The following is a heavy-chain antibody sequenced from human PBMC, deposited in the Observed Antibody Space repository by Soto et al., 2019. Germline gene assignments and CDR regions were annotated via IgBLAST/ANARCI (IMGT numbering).Heavy chain of an antibody. D-gene: IGHD3-22*01. CDR2: ISYDGSNK. CDR1: GFTFSSYA. CDR3: ARGAVYYYDSSGYYYNWYFDL. V-gene: IGHV3-30-3*01. J-gene: IGHJ2*01. Sequence: ESGGGVVQPGRSLRLSCAASGFTFSSYAMHWVRQAPGKGLEWVAVISYDGSNKYYADSVKGRFTISRDNSKNTLYLQMNSLRAEDTAVYYCARGAVYYYDSSGYYYNWYFDLWGRGTLVTVSS.